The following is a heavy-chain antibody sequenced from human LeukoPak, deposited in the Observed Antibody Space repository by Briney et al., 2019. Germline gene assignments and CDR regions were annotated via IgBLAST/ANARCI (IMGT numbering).Heavy chain of an antibody. CDR3: ARETSTGFDY. V-gene: IGHV3-21*01. Sequence: GGSLRLSCAASGFTFSSYSMNWVRQAPGKGLEWVSSISSSSSYIYYAASVKGRFTISRDNAKNTLYLQVNSLRAEDTAVYYCARETSTGFDYWGQGTLVTVSS. D-gene: IGHD4-11*01. CDR1: GFTFSSYS. CDR2: ISSSSSYI. J-gene: IGHJ4*02.